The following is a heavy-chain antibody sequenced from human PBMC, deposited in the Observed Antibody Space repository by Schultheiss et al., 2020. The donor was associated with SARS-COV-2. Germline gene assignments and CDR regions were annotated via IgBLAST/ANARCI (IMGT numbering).Heavy chain of an antibody. CDR1: GFTFSGSA. Sequence: GGSLRLSCAASGFTFSGSAMHWVRQASGKGLEWVGRIRSKANSYATAYAASVKGRFTISRDDSKNTLYLQMNSLRAEDTAVYYCAKELRWYHDAFDIWGQGTMVTVAS. CDR3: AKELRWYHDAFDI. J-gene: IGHJ3*02. D-gene: IGHD4-23*01. V-gene: IGHV3-73*01. CDR2: IRSKANSYAT.